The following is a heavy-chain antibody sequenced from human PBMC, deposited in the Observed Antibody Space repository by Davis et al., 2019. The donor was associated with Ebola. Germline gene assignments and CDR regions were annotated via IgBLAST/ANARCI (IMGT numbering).Heavy chain of an antibody. D-gene: IGHD4-17*01. Sequence: AASVKVSCKASGYTFTSYGISWVRQAPGQGLEWMGWISAYNGNTNYAQKLQGRVTMTTDTSTSTAYMELRSLRSDDTAVYYCARDKDAVTTGSNYGMDVWGQGTTVTVSS. CDR1: GYTFTSYG. J-gene: IGHJ6*02. V-gene: IGHV1-18*04. CDR2: ISAYNGNT. CDR3: ARDKDAVTTGSNYGMDV.